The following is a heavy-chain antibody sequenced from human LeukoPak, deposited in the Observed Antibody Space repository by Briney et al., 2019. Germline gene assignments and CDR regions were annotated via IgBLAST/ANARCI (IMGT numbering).Heavy chain of an antibody. CDR3: AKDLRPDRGSGKESDY. CDR2: XSGSGGST. Sequence: GGSLRLSCAASGFTFSDHYMDWVRQAPGKGLXXXXXXSGSGGSTYYADSVKGRFTISGDNSKNTLYLQMNSLRAEDTAVYYCAKDLRPDRGSGKESDYWGQGTLVTVSS. V-gene: IGHV3-23*01. J-gene: IGHJ4*02. D-gene: IGHD3-10*01. CDR1: GFTFSDHY.